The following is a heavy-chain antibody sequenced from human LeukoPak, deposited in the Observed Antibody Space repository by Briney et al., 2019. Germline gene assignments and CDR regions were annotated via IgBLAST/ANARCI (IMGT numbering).Heavy chain of an antibody. CDR2: ISYDGSNK. Sequence: PGGSLRLSCAASGFTFSSYSMHWVRQAPGKGLEWVAVISYDGSNKYYADSVKGRFTISRDNSKNTLYLQMNSLRAEDTAVYYCASYYDSSGYYIRPFQHWGQGTLVTVSS. CDR3: ASYYDSSGYYIRPFQH. D-gene: IGHD3-22*01. CDR1: GFTFSSYS. V-gene: IGHV3-30*03. J-gene: IGHJ1*01.